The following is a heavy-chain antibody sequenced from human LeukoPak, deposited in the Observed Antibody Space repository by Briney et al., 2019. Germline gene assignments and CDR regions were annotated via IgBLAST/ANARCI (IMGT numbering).Heavy chain of an antibody. Sequence: PSETLSLTCTVSGGPISSYYWSWIRQPPGKRLEWIGYTHYSGSTDKNPSLWSRVTMSVDTSKNQISLKLSSVTAADTAVYYCGGRTFYGTLTGYKYWYFDLLGRGTLVNVSS. CDR1: GGPISSYY. CDR2: THYSGST. CDR3: GGRTFYGTLTGYKYWYFDL. D-gene: IGHD3-9*01. V-gene: IGHV4-59*01. J-gene: IGHJ2*01.